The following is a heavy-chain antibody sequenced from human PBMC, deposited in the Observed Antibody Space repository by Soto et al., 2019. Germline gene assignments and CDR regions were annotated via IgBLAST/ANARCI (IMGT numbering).Heavy chain of an antibody. Sequence: QVQLVQSGAEVKKPGSSVKVSCKASGGTFSSYTISWVRQAPGQGLEWMGRIIPILGIANYAQKFQGRVTITADKSTSTAYMELSSLRSEDTAVYYCARDPPRRVYSYGLREGYFDYWGQGTLVTVSS. CDR2: IIPILGIA. CDR1: GGTFSSYT. D-gene: IGHD5-18*01. CDR3: ARDPPRRVYSYGLREGYFDY. J-gene: IGHJ4*02. V-gene: IGHV1-69*08.